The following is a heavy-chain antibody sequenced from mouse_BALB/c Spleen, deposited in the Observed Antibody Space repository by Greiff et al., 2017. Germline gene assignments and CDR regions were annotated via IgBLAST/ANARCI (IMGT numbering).Heavy chain of an antibody. CDR2: IDPENGNT. Sequence: VQLKQSGPELVKPGASVKMSCKASGYTFTSYVMHWVKQKPGQGLEWIGWIDPENGNTIYDPKFQGKASITADTSSNTAYLQLSSLTSEDTAVYYCARKEDYGNPWFAYWGQGTLVTVSA. D-gene: IGHD2-1*01. CDR3: ARKEDYGNPWFAY. CDR1: GYTFTSYV. V-gene: IGHV14-1*02. J-gene: IGHJ3*01.